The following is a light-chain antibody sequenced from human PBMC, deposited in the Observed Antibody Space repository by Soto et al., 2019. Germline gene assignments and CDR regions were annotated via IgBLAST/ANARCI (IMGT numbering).Light chain of an antibody. CDR1: TTAFEIYNL. J-gene: IGLJ1*01. Sequence: QSVLTQPASVSGSPGQSLTISCTGTTTAFEIYNLVSWYQQRPGKVPKLMIYEASKRPSGVSDRFSGSKSDNTASLIISGLQADDEADYYCCSYLGSSMNYVFGTGTKVTVL. CDR2: EAS. CDR3: CSYLGSSMNYV. V-gene: IGLV2-23*01.